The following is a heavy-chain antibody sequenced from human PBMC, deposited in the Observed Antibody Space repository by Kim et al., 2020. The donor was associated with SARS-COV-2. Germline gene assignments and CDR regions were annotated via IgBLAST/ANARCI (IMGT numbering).Heavy chain of an antibody. CDR2: IYTSGST. D-gene: IGHD2-2*01. V-gene: IGHV4-61*02. J-gene: IGHJ6*02. Sequence: SETLSLTCTVSGDSISSGSYYWSWIRQPAGKGLEWIGRIYTSGSTNYNPSLKSRVTISVDTSKNQFSLKLSSVTAAETAVYYCARGADIVVVPAADNYYYYGMDVWGQGTTVTVSS. CDR1: GDSISSGSYY. CDR3: ARGADIVVVPAADNYYYYGMDV.